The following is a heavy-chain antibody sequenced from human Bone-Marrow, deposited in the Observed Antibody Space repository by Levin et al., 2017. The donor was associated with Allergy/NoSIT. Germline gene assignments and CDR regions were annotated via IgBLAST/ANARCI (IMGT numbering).Heavy chain of an antibody. Sequence: GGSLRLSCAGSGFTFSSYAMHWVRQAPGKGLEWVGVISQDGRNQNYGDSVKGRFTISRDNSKNTLFLQMNSPRAEDTAIYYCARTEYSGNYGWPTWGQGTLVTVSS. CDR2: ISQDGRNQ. CDR1: GFTFSSYA. D-gene: IGHD1-26*01. V-gene: IGHV3-30*04. CDR3: ARTEYSGNYGWPT. J-gene: IGHJ5*02.